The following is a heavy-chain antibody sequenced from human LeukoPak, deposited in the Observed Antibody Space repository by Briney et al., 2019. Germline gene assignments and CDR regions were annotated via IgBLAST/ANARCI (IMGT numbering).Heavy chain of an antibody. J-gene: IGHJ6*03. V-gene: IGHV3-7*01. Sequence: GSLRLSCTASGFTFSGYWMTWVRQAPGKGLEWVANIKQDGSEKHYVDSVGGRFTISRENAKNSLYLQMNSLRAEDTAVYYCARDFYYYIDVWGKGTTVTVSS. CDR3: ARDFYYYIDV. CDR2: IKQDGSEK. CDR1: GFTFSGYW.